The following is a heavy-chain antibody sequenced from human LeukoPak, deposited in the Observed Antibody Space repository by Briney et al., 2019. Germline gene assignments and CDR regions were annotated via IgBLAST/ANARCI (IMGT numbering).Heavy chain of an antibody. D-gene: IGHD3-3*01. CDR2: IIPIFGTA. V-gene: IGHV1-69*05. CDR1: GGTFSSYA. Sequence: SVKVSCKASGGTFSSYAISWVRQAPGQGLEWMGGIIPIFGTANYAQKFQGRVTITTDESTSTAYMELSSLRSEDTAVYFCASVSGYDFWSGYSIMGDWGQGTLVTVSS. J-gene: IGHJ4*02. CDR3: ASVSGYDFWSGYSIMGD.